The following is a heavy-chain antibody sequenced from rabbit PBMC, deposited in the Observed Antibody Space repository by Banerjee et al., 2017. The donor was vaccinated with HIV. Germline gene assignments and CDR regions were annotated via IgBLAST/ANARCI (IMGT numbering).Heavy chain of an antibody. CDR3: ASPSYDDYVYYTDFFNL. D-gene: IGHD8-1*01. V-gene: IGHV1S40*01. Sequence: QSLEESGGDLVKSGAALTLTCTASGFSFSSNAMCWVRQAPGKGLELIACIDSNSGSTWYASWVKSRFTISKTSSTTVTLQLPSLTAADTATYFCASPSYDDYVYYTDFFNLWGPGTLVTVS. CDR2: IDSNSGST. CDR1: GFSFSSNA. J-gene: IGHJ4*01.